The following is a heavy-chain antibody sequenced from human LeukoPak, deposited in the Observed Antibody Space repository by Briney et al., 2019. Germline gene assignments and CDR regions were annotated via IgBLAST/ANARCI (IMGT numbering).Heavy chain of an antibody. D-gene: IGHD2-21*02. CDR3: AREPLLAYCGGDCYPI. Sequence: PSETLSLTCTVSGGSISSGDYYWSWIRQPPGKGLEWIGYIYYSGSTYYNPSLKSRVTISVDTSKNQFSLKLSSVTAADTAVYYCAREPLLAYCGGDCYPIWGQGTLVTVSS. V-gene: IGHV4-30-4*01. CDR2: IYYSGST. J-gene: IGHJ4*02. CDR1: GGSISSGDYY.